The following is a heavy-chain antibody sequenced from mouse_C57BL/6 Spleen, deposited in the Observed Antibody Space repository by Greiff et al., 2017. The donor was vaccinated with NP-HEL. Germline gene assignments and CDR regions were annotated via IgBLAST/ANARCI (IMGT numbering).Heavy chain of an antibody. D-gene: IGHD2-5*01. CDR2: IHPSDSDT. Sequence: QVQLQQPGTELVKPGASVKVSCKASGYTFTRYWMHWVKQRPGQGLEWIGRIHPSDSDTNYNQKFKGKATLTVDKSSSTAYMQLSSLTSEDSAVYYCAIRSKVPWYFDVWGTRTTVTVSS. J-gene: IGHJ1*03. V-gene: IGHV1-74*01. CDR1: GYTFTRYW. CDR3: AIRSKVPWYFDV.